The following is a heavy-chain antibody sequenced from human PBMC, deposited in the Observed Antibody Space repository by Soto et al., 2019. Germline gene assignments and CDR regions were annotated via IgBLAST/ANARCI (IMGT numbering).Heavy chain of an antibody. J-gene: IGHJ6*02. Sequence: QVQLVESGGGVVQPGRSLRLSCAASGFTFSSYGMHWVRQAPGKGLEWVAVISYDGSNKYYADSVKGRFTISRDNSKNTLYLQMNSLRAEDTAVYYCAKDRDIVVVPAATSHFYYYYGMDVWGQGTTVTVSS. CDR1: GFTFSSYG. D-gene: IGHD2-2*01. CDR2: ISYDGSNK. CDR3: AKDRDIVVVPAATSHFYYYYGMDV. V-gene: IGHV3-30*18.